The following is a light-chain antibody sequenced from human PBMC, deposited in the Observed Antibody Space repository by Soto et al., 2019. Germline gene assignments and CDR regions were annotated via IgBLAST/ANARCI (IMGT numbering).Light chain of an antibody. V-gene: IGLV3-1*01. J-gene: IGLJ2*01. CDR2: QDS. CDR3: QAWDTSTVV. CDR1: KLGGKY. Sequence: SYELTQPPSVSVSPGQTAGITCSGDKLGGKYASWYQQKPGQSPVLGMYQDSKRPSGIPERFSGSNSGNAATLTISGTQTMDEADYYCQAWDTSTVVFGGGAKVTVL.